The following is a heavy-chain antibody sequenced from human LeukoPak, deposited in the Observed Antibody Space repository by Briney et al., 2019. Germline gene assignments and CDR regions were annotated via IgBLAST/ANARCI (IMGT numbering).Heavy chain of an antibody. J-gene: IGHJ5*02. V-gene: IGHV1-46*03. Sequence: ASVNVSCKASGYTFTGYYMHWVRQPRGQGLEWMGLINPSGGSTSYAQKFQGRVTMTRDTSPSTVYMELSSLRSEDTAVYYCARDLSRYCSSTSCYSGWFDPWGEGTLVTVSS. D-gene: IGHD2-2*01. CDR1: GYTFTGYY. CDR3: ARDLSRYCSSTSCYSGWFDP. CDR2: INPSGGST.